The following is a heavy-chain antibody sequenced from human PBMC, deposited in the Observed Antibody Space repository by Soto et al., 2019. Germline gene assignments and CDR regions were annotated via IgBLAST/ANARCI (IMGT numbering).Heavy chain of an antibody. CDR2: ISGSGGST. CDR3: VPYSTSYYYYGMDV. J-gene: IGHJ6*02. CDR1: GFTFSSYA. D-gene: IGHD4-4*01. V-gene: IGHV3-23*01. Sequence: EVQLLESGGGLVQPGGSLRLSCAASGFTFSSYAMSWVRQAPGKGLEWVSAISGSGGSTYYADSVKGRFTISRDNSKNTLYLQMNSLRAEDTAVYYCVPYSTSYYYYGMDVWGQGTTVTVSS.